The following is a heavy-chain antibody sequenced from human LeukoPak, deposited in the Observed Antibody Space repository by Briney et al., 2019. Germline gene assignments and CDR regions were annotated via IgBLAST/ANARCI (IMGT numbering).Heavy chain of an antibody. CDR2: INHSGST. J-gene: IGHJ6*03. CDR3: ARRVAYYYGSGSRVAQYYYYMDV. V-gene: IGHV4-34*01. Sequence: PSETLSLTCAVYGGSFSGYYWSWIRQPPGKGLEWIGEINHSGSTNYNPSLKSRVTISVDTSKNQFSLKLSSVTAADTAVYYCARRVAYYYGSGSRVAQYYYYMDVWGKGTTVTISS. CDR1: GGSFSGYY. D-gene: IGHD3-10*01.